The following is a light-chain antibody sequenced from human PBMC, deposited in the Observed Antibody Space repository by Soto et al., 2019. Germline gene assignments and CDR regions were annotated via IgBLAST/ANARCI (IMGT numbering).Light chain of an antibody. J-gene: IGKJ5*01. CDR3: QQRAN. V-gene: IGKV3-11*01. CDR2: DTS. CDR1: QSVTGS. Sequence: IVLTQSPATLTLSPGDRATLSCRGSQSVTGSLAWYQQRPGQPPRLLIYDTSNRATGIPARFSGGGSRTDFTLTISSLEPEDFAVYHFQQRANFGQGTRLEI.